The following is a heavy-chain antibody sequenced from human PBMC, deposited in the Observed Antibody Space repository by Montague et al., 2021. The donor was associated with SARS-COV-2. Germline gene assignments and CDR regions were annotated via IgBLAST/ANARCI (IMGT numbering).Heavy chain of an antibody. CDR2: IYYTGNT. Sequence: SETLSLTCTVSGGFITNNIYYWAWIRQPPGKGLDWIGSIYYTGNTYYNPSLKSRVTISVVTSKNHFTLKLSSVTAAETAVYYCARLKRYFDSSGSPSAFDFWGQGTKVTVSS. V-gene: IGHV4-39*02. CDR1: GGFITNNIYY. CDR3: ARLKRYFDSSGSPSAFDF. D-gene: IGHD3-22*01. J-gene: IGHJ3*01.